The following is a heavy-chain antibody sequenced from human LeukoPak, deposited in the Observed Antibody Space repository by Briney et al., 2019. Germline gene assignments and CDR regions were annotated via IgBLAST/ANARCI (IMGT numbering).Heavy chain of an antibody. J-gene: IGHJ4*02. CDR2: IIPIFGTA. V-gene: IGHV1-69*05. Sequence: SVKVSCKASGGTFTSYAISWVRQAPGQGLEWMGGIIPIFGTANYAQKFQGRVTITTDESTSTAYMELSSLRSEDTAVYYCARTDYGDYYIDYWGQGTLVTVSS. CDR3: ARTDYGDYYIDY. D-gene: IGHD4-17*01. CDR1: GGTFTSYA.